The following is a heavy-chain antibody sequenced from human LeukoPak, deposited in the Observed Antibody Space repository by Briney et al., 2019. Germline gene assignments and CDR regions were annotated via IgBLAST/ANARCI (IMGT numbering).Heavy chain of an antibody. Sequence: GGSLRLSCAASGFTFSSYAMHWVRQAPGKGLEWVAVISYDGSNKYYADSVKGRFTISRDNSKNTLYLQMNSLRAEDTAVYYCARSKGTYYYDSSGREMDVWGQGTTVTVSS. CDR2: ISYDGSNK. CDR1: GFTFSSYA. V-gene: IGHV3-30*14. CDR3: ARSKGTYYYDSSGREMDV. J-gene: IGHJ6*02. D-gene: IGHD3-22*01.